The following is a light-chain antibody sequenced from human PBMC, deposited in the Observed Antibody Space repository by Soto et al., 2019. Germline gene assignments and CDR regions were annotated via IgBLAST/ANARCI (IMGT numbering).Light chain of an antibody. CDR2: GAS. Sequence: EIVLTQSPGTLSLSPGERATLSCRASQSVSSSYLAWYQQKPGQAPSLLIYGASRRATGIPDRFSGSGSGTDLTLTISRLEPEDFAVYYCQQYDRSPITFGQGTRLEI. J-gene: IGKJ5*01. V-gene: IGKV3-20*01. CDR3: QQYDRSPIT. CDR1: QSVSSSY.